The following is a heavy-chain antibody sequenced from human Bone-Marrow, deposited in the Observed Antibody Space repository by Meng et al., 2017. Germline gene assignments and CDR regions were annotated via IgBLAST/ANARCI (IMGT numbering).Heavy chain of an antibody. V-gene: IGHV4-38-2*02. CDR1: GYSISSGYY. J-gene: IGHJ4*02. CDR3: AREARNGYVSYYFDY. Sequence: SDTLSLTCTVPGYSISSGYYCGWIRQPPGKGLEWIGSIYHSGSTYYNPSLKSRVTISVDTSKNQFSLKLSSVTAADTAVYYCAREARNGYVSYYFDYWGQGTLVTVSS. D-gene: IGHD3-16*01. CDR2: IYHSGST.